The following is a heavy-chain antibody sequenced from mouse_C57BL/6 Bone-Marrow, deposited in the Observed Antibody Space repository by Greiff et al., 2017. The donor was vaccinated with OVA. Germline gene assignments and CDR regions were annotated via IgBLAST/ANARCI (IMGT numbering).Heavy chain of an antibody. V-gene: IGHV1-81*01. CDR2: IYPRSGNT. Sequence: QVQLQQSGAELARPGASVKLSCKASGYTFTSYGISWVKQRTGQGLEWIGEIYPRSGNTYYNEKFKGKATLTADKSSSTAYMELRSLTSEDSAVYFCARLKPHWYFDVWGTGTTVTVSS. J-gene: IGHJ1*03. CDR1: GYTFTSYG. CDR3: ARLKPHWYFDV.